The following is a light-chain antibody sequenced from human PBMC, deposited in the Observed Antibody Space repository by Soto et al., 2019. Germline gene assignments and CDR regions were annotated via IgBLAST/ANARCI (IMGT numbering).Light chain of an antibody. CDR1: QSVSSSY. Sequence: EIVLTQSLGTLPLSPVERVSLSCRASQSVSSSYLAWYQQKPVLPHRHLIYGASSRATDIQDRFSGSGSGTYFTITLSTLAPDDFAVYYCQQSGSSPPITFGQGTRLEIK. J-gene: IGKJ5*01. V-gene: IGKV3-20*01. CDR3: QQSGSSPPIT. CDR2: GAS.